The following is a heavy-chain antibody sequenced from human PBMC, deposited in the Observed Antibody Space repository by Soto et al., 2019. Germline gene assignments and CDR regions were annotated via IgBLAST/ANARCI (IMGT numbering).Heavy chain of an antibody. CDR1: GFTFSSYA. V-gene: IGHV3-23*01. D-gene: IGHD6-19*01. J-gene: IGHJ1*01. Sequence: GGSLRLSCAASGFTFSSYAMSWVRQAPGKGLEWVSGISGSGDSTYYADSVKGRFTISRDNSKKTVYLQMNSLRAEDTAVYYCAKGVPGIAVAGTGYFQHWGQGTLVTVS. CDR3: AKGVPGIAVAGTGYFQH. CDR2: ISGSGDST.